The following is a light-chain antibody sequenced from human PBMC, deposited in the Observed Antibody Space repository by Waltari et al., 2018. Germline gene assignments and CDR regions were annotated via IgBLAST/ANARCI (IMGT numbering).Light chain of an antibody. Sequence: DIQMTQSPSTLSASVGDRVTITCRASQSISKWLACYQQKPGKAPNLLIYKTSTLESGVPSRFSGSGSGTEFTLTIDSLQPDDFATYYCQQYNSYRSFGQGTKVEIK. CDR1: QSISKW. V-gene: IGKV1-5*03. CDR2: KTS. J-gene: IGKJ1*01. CDR3: QQYNSYRS.